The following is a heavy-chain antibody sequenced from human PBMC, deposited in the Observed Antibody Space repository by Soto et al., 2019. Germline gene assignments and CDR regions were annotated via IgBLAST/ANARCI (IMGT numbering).Heavy chain of an antibody. D-gene: IGHD2-21*02. CDR2: ISAYNGNT. Sequence: ASVKVSCKASGYTFTSYGISWVRQAPGQGLEWMGWISAYNGNTNYAQKLQGRVTMTTDTSTSTAYVELRSLRSDDTAVYYCARDRVSYCGGDCPFDPWGQGTLVTVSS. J-gene: IGHJ5*02. V-gene: IGHV1-18*01. CDR3: ARDRVSYCGGDCPFDP. CDR1: GYTFTSYG.